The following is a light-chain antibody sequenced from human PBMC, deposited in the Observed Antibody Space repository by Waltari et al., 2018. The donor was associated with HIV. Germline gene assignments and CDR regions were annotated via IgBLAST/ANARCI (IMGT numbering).Light chain of an antibody. V-gene: IGKV1-39*01. J-gene: IGKJ1*01. CDR2: AAS. Sequence: DIQMTQSPSSLSASVGDRVTITCRASQSISNYLNWYQQKPGKAPKLLIYAASSLQSGVPSNFSGSGSGTDFTLTISSLQPEDFATYYCQHSYSTRGTFGQGTKVEIK. CDR1: QSISNY. CDR3: QHSYSTRGT.